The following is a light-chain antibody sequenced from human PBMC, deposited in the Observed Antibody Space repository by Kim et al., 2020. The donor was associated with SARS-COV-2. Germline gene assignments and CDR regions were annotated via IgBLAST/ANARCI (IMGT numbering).Light chain of an antibody. CDR3: QRYSDWPYT. Sequence: EIVMTQSPATLSVSPGERATLSCRASQSTGSHLAWYQQKPGQAPRLLIYDASTRATGIPARFSGSGSGTEFTLTISSLQSEDFADYYCQRYSDWPYTFGQGTKLEI. CDR1: QSTGSH. CDR2: DAS. V-gene: IGKV3-15*01. J-gene: IGKJ2*01.